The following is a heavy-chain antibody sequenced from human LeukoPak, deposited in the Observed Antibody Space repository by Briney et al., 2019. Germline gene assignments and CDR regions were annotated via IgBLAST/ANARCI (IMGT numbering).Heavy chain of an antibody. J-gene: IGHJ6*02. CDR1: GYTFSSYD. Sequence: GASVKVSCKASGYTFSSYDINWVRQAPGQGLEWMGWMNPNTGSTGYSQTFQGRVTITRSTSISTAYMELSSLRSEDTAVYYCATRGVRGAIPQRSTMISYGMDVWGQGTTVTVSS. CDR3: ATRGVRGAIPQRSTMISYGMDV. D-gene: IGHD3-10*01. CDR2: MNPNTGST. V-gene: IGHV1-8*01.